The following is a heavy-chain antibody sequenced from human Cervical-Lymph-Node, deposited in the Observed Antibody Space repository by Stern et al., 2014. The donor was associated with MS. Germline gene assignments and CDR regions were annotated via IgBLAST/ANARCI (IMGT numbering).Heavy chain of an antibody. CDR3: AKDRDPIAARLADYYYYYGMDV. J-gene: IGHJ6*02. Sequence: EVQLVESGGGLVQPGGSLRLSCAASGFTFSSYAMSWVRQAPGKGLEWVSAIRGSGGSTYYADSVKGRFTISRDNSKNTLYLQMNSLRAEDTAVYYCAKDRDPIAARLADYYYYYGMDVWGQGTTVTVSS. CDR1: GFTFSSYA. CDR2: IRGSGGST. V-gene: IGHV3-23*04. D-gene: IGHD6-6*01.